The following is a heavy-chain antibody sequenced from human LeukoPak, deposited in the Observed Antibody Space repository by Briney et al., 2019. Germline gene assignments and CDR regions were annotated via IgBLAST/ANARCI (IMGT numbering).Heavy chain of an antibody. V-gene: IGHV4-39*07. Sequence: SETLSLTCTVSCGSISSSSYYWGWIRQPPGKRLEWIGSIYYSGSTYYNPSLKSRVTISVDTSKNQFSLKLSSVTAADTAVYYCARVAALGGDYYYYYYMDVWGKGTTVTVSS. CDR3: ARVAALGGDYYYYYYMDV. CDR2: IYYSGST. CDR1: CGSISSSSYY. J-gene: IGHJ6*03. D-gene: IGHD6-6*01.